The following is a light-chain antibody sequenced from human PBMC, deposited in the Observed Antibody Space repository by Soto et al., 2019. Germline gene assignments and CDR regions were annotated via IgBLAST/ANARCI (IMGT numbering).Light chain of an antibody. CDR2: GAS. CDR1: QSISIN. V-gene: IGKV3-15*01. J-gene: IGKJ2*01. Sequence: EIVMTQSPVTLSVSPGERVTLSCRASQSISINLAWYQQKPGQAPRLLIYGASSRATGIPARFSGSGSWTEFTLTITSLQSADFAVYYCQQYNNWPYTFGQGTKL. CDR3: QQYNNWPYT.